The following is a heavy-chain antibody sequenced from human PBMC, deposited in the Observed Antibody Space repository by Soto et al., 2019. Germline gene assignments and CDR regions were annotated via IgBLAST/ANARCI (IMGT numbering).Heavy chain of an antibody. J-gene: IGHJ6*02. Sequence: GALRLSCSAAGFTFNQYSMQWVRQSPGKGLQFVSTISSNGGGTDYTDSVKGRFTISRDNSKKTLYLQMSRLRPGDTAVYYCVKDLFGMDVCGQGTTVTVSS. V-gene: IGHV3-64D*06. CDR1: GFTFNQYS. CDR3: VKDLFGMDV. CDR2: ISSNGGGT.